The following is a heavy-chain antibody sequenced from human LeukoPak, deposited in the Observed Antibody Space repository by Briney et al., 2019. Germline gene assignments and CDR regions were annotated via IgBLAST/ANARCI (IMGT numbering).Heavy chain of an antibody. Sequence: GGSLRLSCAASGFTFSSYSMNWVRQAPEKGLEWVSYISSSSSTIYYADSVRGRFTISRDNAKNSLYLQMNSLRAEDTAVYYCAGSSRDGYNFDYWGQGTLVTVSS. V-gene: IGHV3-48*01. J-gene: IGHJ4*02. D-gene: IGHD5-24*01. CDR2: ISSSSSTI. CDR3: AGSSRDGYNFDY. CDR1: GFTFSSYS.